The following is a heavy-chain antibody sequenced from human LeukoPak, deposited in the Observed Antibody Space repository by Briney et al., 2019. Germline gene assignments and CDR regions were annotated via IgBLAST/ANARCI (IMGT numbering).Heavy chain of an antibody. Sequence: GGSLRLSCAASGFTVSSNYVSWVRQAPGRGLEWVSAIDSSGSYTWYVDSVKGRFTISRDNSKNTLYLQMNSLRAEDTAVYYCAKGSAGGRPYYFDYWGQGTLVPVSS. J-gene: IGHJ4*02. CDR2: IDSSGSYT. D-gene: IGHD6-13*01. CDR1: GFTVSSNY. V-gene: IGHV3-53*01. CDR3: AKGSAGGRPYYFDY.